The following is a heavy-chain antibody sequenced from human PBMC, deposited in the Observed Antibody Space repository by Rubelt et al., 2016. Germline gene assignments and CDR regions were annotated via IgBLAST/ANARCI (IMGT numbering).Heavy chain of an antibody. CDR3: ARAQRIRLLMVYAPTFDY. CDR2: INAGNGNT. Sequence: QVQLVQSGAEVKKPGASVKVSCKASGYTFTSYAMHWVRQAPGQRLEWMGWINAGNGNTKYSQKFQGRVTITRDTSASTAYTELGSLRSEDTAVYYCARAQRIRLLMVYAPTFDYWGQGTLVTVSS. CDR1: GYTFTSYA. V-gene: IGHV1-3*01. J-gene: IGHJ4*02. D-gene: IGHD2-8*01.